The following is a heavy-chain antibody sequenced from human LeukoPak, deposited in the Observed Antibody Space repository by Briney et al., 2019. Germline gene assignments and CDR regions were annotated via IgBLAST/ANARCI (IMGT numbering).Heavy chain of an antibody. CDR3: AKLYDFWSGYNDY. Sequence: GGSLRLSCAASGFTFSSYAMSWVRQAPGKGLEWVSAISGSGGSTYYADSVKGRFTISRDNSKNALYLQMNSLRAEDTAVYYCAKLYDFWSGYNDYWGQGTLVTASS. J-gene: IGHJ4*02. D-gene: IGHD3-3*01. V-gene: IGHV3-23*01. CDR1: GFTFSSYA. CDR2: ISGSGGST.